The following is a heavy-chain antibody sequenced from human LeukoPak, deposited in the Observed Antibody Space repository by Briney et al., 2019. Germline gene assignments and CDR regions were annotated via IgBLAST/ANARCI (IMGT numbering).Heavy chain of an antibody. J-gene: IGHJ4*02. CDR2: INPNSGGT. CDR3: ARGIIAGIAVAGGPDY. Sequence: GASVKVSCKASGYTFTGYYMHWVRQAPGQGLEWMGWINPNSGGTNYAQKFQGRVTMTRDTSISTAYMELSRLRSDDTAVYYCARGIIAGIAVAGGPDYWGQGTLVTVSS. D-gene: IGHD6-19*01. CDR1: GYTFTGYY. V-gene: IGHV1-2*02.